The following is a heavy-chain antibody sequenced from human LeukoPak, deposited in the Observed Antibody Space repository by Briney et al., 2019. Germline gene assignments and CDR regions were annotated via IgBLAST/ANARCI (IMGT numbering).Heavy chain of an antibody. CDR1: GFTFSSYA. J-gene: IGHJ4*02. Sequence: GGSLRLSCAASGFTFSSYAMSWVRQAPGKGLEWVSAISGSGGSTYYADSVKGRFTISRDNSKNTLYLQMNSLRAEDTAVYYCARLESSAGDGDYWGQGILVTVSS. D-gene: IGHD5-24*01. V-gene: IGHV3-23*01. CDR3: ARLESSAGDGDY. CDR2: ISGSGGST.